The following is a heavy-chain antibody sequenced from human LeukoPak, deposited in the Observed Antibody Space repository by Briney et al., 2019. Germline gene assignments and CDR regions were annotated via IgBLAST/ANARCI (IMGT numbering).Heavy chain of an antibody. CDR1: GYSFTSYW. D-gene: IGHD2-2*01. Sequence: GESLKISCKGSGYSFTSYWIGWVRQMPGKGLEWMGIIYPGDSDTRYSPSFQGQVTISADKSISTAYLQWSSLKASDTAMYYCASPYPREYCSSTSCYFNYWGQGTLVTVSS. CDR2: IYPGDSDT. CDR3: ASPYPREYCSSTSCYFNY. V-gene: IGHV5-51*01. J-gene: IGHJ4*02.